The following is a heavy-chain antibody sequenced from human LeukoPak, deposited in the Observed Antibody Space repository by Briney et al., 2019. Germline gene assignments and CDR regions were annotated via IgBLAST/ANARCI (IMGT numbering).Heavy chain of an antibody. CDR3: ARYCISTSCYSEIDY. D-gene: IGHD2-2*02. CDR1: GFTFSRNS. V-gene: IGHV3-48*02. Sequence: PGGSLSLSCAASGFTFSRNSMSWVRQAPGKGLEWLSYISGSGTTMYYADSVKGRFTISRDNAKNSLYLQMHGLRDEDTAVYYCARYCISTSCYSEIDYWGQGTLVTVSS. CDR2: ISGSGTTM. J-gene: IGHJ4*02.